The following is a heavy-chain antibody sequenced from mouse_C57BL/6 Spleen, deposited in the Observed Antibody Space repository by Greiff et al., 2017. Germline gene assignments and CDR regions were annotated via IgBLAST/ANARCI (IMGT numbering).Heavy chain of an antibody. CDR1: GYSFTGYY. V-gene: IGHV1-42*01. Sequence: EVQLQQSGPELVKPGASVKISCKASGYSFTGYYMNWVKQSPEKSLEWIGEINPSTGGTTYNQKFKAKATLTVDKSSSTAYMQLKSLTSEDSAVYYCAREMDSSGYFDYWGQGTTLTVSS. D-gene: IGHD3-2*02. J-gene: IGHJ2*01. CDR2: INPSTGGT. CDR3: AREMDSSGYFDY.